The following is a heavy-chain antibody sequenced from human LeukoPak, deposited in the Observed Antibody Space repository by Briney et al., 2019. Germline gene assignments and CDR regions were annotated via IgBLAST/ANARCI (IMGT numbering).Heavy chain of an antibody. D-gene: IGHD2-2*01. CDR3: ARGTAGYSSSYYVD. Sequence: GGSLRLSCAASGFTFSSYAMSWVRQAPGKGLVWVARINSDGTSRSYADSVKGRFTISRDDATNTMFLQMNSLRAEDTAVYYCARGTAGYSSSYYVDWGQGTLVTVSA. J-gene: IGHJ4*02. V-gene: IGHV3-74*01. CDR1: GFTFSSYA. CDR2: INSDGTSR.